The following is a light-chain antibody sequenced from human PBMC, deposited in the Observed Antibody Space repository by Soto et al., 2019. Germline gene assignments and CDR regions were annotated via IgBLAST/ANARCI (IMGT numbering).Light chain of an antibody. CDR1: SSSIGAGFD. Sequence: QPVLTQPPSVSGAPGQRVTISCTGSSSSIGAGFDVHWYQQLPGTAPKLLVYGNSNRPSGVPDRFSGSKSGTSASLAVTGLQAEDEPDYYCQSYDSSLSAYVFGTGTKVTVL. CDR3: QSYDSSLSAYV. J-gene: IGLJ1*01. V-gene: IGLV1-40*01. CDR2: GNS.